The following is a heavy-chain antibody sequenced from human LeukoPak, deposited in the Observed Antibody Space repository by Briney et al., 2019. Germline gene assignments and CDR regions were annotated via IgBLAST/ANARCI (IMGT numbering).Heavy chain of an antibody. CDR2: ISGSGGNT. CDR3: ARCYYGSGSYPTQTYYYYGMDV. CDR1: GFTFSSYV. J-gene: IGHJ6*02. Sequence: GGSLRLSCAASGFTFSSYVMNWVRQTPGKGLEWVSAISGSGGNTYYADSVKGRFTISRDNAKNSLYLQMNSLRAEDTAVYYCARCYYGSGSYPTQTYYYYGMDVWGQGTTVTVSS. V-gene: IGHV3-21*01. D-gene: IGHD3-10*01.